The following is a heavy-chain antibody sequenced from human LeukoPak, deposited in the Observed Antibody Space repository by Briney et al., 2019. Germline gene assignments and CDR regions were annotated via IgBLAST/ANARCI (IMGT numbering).Heavy chain of an antibody. V-gene: IGHV4-59*08. Sequence: SETLSLTCTVSGGSISSYYWSWIRQPPGKGLEWIGYIYYSGSTNYNPSLKSRVTISVDTSKNQSSLKLSSVTAADTAVYYCARHYSSSWPNWFDPWGQGTLVTVSS. J-gene: IGHJ5*02. CDR3: ARHYSSSWPNWFDP. CDR1: GGSISSYY. CDR2: IYYSGST. D-gene: IGHD6-13*01.